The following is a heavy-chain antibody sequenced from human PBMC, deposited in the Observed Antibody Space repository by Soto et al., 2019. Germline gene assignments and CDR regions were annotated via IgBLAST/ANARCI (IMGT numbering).Heavy chain of an antibody. CDR2: INAGNGNT. V-gene: IGHV1-3*01. J-gene: IGHJ5*02. Sequence: QVQLVQSGAEVKKPGASVKVSCKASGYTFTSYAMHWVRQAPGQRLEWMGWINAGNGNTKYSQKFQGRVTITRDTSASTAYMELSSLRSEDTAVYYCARATIRYNWFDPWGQGTLVTVSS. CDR3: ARATIRYNWFDP. CDR1: GYTFTSYA. D-gene: IGHD3-9*01.